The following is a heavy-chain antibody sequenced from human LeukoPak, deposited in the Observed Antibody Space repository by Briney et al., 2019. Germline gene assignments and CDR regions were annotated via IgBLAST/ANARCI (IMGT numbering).Heavy chain of an antibody. D-gene: IGHD6-19*01. V-gene: IGHV3-53*01. CDR3: ARGSGSGWPLDR. J-gene: IGHJ5*02. CDR2: MYAGGTT. CDR1: GVIVSSNF. Sequence: AGSVRLSCAASGVIVSSNFMSWVRQAPGKGLQWVAIMYAGGTTDYSESVRGRFYISRDTSNNTLSLQMNSLRAEDTAVYYCARGSGSGWPLDRWGQGTLVTVSS.